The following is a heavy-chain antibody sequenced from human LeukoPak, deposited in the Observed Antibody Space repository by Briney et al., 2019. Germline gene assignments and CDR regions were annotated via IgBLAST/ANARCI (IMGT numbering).Heavy chain of an antibody. Sequence: GGSLRLSCAASGFSFSSYAMTWARQAPAKGLEWVSSISVDGTRTYYADSVKGPFTISRDNSKNTLYLQMNRLRAEDTAVYYCAKDPYGDYVRYFDYWGQGTLVTVSS. J-gene: IGHJ4*02. D-gene: IGHD4-17*01. CDR2: ISVDGTRT. V-gene: IGHV3-23*01. CDR3: AKDPYGDYVRYFDY. CDR1: GFSFSSYA.